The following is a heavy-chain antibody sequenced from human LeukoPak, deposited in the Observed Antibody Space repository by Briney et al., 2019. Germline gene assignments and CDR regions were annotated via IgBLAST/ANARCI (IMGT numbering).Heavy chain of an antibody. J-gene: IGHJ4*02. D-gene: IGHD6-19*01. CDR1: GYSISNGYY. CDR3: ARRHSSGWFYY. V-gene: IGHV4-38-2*02. CDR2: IYRSGST. Sequence: SETLSLTCTVSGYSISNGYYWDWIRQPPGRGLEWIGNIYRSGSTSYNPSLKSRATIAVYTSKNQFSLKVTSVTAADTAVYYCARRHSSGWFYYWGQGTLVTVSS.